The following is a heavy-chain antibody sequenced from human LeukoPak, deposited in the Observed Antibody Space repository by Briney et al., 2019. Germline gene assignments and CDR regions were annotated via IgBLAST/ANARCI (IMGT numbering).Heavy chain of an antibody. J-gene: IGHJ5*02. V-gene: IGHV4-38-2*01. D-gene: IGHD3-16*01. CDR1: GYSISSGYY. CDR2: IYHSGST. CDR3: ARLFARNWFDP. Sequence: SETLSLTCAVSGYSISSGYYWGWIRQLPGKGLEWIGSIYHSGSTYYNPSLKSRVTISVDTSKNQFSLKLSSVTAADTAVYYCARLFARNWFDPWGQGTLVTVSS.